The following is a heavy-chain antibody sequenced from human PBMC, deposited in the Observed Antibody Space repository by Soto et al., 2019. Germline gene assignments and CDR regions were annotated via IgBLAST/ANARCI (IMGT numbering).Heavy chain of an antibody. CDR3: ARYRREAVAGYTLDN. CDR1: GGSISSNY. Sequence: SETLSLTCTVSGGSISSNYWTWIRQPPGKGLEWIGYVYNSGSTNYNPSLKSRVTISEDTSKSQFSLKVNSMTAADTAVYYCARYRREAVAGYTLDNWGQGMLVTVSS. V-gene: IGHV4-59*01. J-gene: IGHJ4*02. D-gene: IGHD6-13*01. CDR2: VYNSGST.